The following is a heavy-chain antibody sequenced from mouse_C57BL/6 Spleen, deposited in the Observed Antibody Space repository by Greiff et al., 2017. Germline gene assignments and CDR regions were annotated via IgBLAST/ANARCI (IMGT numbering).Heavy chain of an antibody. Sequence: VQLQQPGAELVQPGASVKLSCKASGYTFTSYWMHWVKLRPGQGLEWIGMIHPNSGSTNYNEKFKSKATLTVDKSSSTAYMQLRSLSSEDSAVYYCARSGYYGSSYAYYFDYRGQATNLTVSS. CDR1: GYTFTSYW. J-gene: IGHJ2*01. V-gene: IGHV1-64*01. CDR3: ARSGYYGSSYAYYFDY. CDR2: IHPNSGST. D-gene: IGHD1-1*01.